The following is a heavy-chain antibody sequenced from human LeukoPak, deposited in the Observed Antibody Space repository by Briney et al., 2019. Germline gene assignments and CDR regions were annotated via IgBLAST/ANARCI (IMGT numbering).Heavy chain of an antibody. CDR3: VRPRFGYDAFDI. CDR2: IYYSGST. V-gene: IGHV4-39*01. CDR1: GGSISSSSYY. Sequence: SETLSLTCTVSGGSISSSSYYWGWLRQPPGKGLEWIGSIYYSGSTYYNPSLERRVTISVDTSKNQFYLKLSSVTAADTAVYYCVRPRFGYDAFDIWGQGTMVTVSS. J-gene: IGHJ3*02. D-gene: IGHD3-10*01.